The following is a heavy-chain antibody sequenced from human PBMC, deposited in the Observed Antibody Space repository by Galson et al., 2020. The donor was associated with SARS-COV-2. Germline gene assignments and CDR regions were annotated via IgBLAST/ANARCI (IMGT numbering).Heavy chain of an antibody. CDR3: ARDQGISGFDSSGYDS. J-gene: IGHJ4*02. CDR1: GGSVSSGTYY. CDR2: VYSSGTT. Sequence: SETLSLTCTVSGGSVSSGTYYWSWIRQPPGKGLEWIGDVYSSGTTKYNPSVKSRVTISVDTSKNQFSLKLISVTAADTAVYYCARDQGISGFDSSGYDSWGQGTLVSVSS. V-gene: IGHV4-61*01. D-gene: IGHD3-22*01.